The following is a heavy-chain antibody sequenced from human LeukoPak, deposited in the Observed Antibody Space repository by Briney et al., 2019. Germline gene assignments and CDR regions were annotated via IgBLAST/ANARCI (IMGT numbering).Heavy chain of an antibody. J-gene: IGHJ4*02. CDR2: ISGSGGST. D-gene: IGHD6-13*01. CDR1: GFTFSSYA. Sequence: GGSLRLSCAASGFTFSSYAMSWVRQAPGKGLEWVSAISGSGGSTYYADSVKGRFTISRDNSKNTLYLQMNSLRAEDTAVYYCAKDVGIAAASGYYFDYWGQGTLVTVSS. CDR3: AKDVGIAAASGYYFDY. V-gene: IGHV3-23*01.